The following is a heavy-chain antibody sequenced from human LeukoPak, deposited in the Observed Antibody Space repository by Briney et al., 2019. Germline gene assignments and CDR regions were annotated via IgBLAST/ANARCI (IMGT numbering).Heavy chain of an antibody. V-gene: IGHV1-2*02. CDR3: ARDRWSDNEHWAFDY. J-gene: IGHJ4*02. CDR1: GYTFTGYY. Sequence: ASVKASCKASGYTFTGYYIHWVRQAPGQVLEWMGWINTNSGGTNYAQKFQGRITMTTDTSTRTAYMEVRSLRSDDTAVYYCARDRWSDNEHWAFDYWGQGTLVTVSS. CDR2: INTNSGGT. D-gene: IGHD3-3*01.